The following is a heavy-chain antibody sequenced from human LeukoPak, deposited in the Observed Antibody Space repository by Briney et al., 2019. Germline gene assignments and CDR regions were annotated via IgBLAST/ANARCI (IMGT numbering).Heavy chain of an antibody. Sequence: ASVKVSCKASGYTFTGYYIHWVRQAPGQGLEWMGWINPNSGGTNYAQKFQGRVTMTRDTSISTAYMELSRLRPDDTAVYYCARGDIVVVPAAIWFDPWGQGTLVTVSS. J-gene: IGHJ5*02. CDR1: GYTFTGYY. CDR3: ARGDIVVVPAAIWFDP. V-gene: IGHV1-2*02. D-gene: IGHD2-2*01. CDR2: INPNSGGT.